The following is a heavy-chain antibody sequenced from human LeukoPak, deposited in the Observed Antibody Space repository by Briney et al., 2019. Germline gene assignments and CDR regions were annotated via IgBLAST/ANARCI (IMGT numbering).Heavy chain of an antibody. CDR2: INPNSGGT. Sequence: ASVKVSCRASGYTFTDYYMHWVRQAPGQGLEWMGWINPNSGGTKYAQKFQGRVIMTRDITSAYMELSRLTSDGTAVYYCARSVAAIPCNWFDPWGQGTLVTVSS. CDR1: GYTFTDYY. V-gene: IGHV1-2*02. D-gene: IGHD2-15*01. J-gene: IGHJ5*02. CDR3: ARSVAAIPCNWFDP.